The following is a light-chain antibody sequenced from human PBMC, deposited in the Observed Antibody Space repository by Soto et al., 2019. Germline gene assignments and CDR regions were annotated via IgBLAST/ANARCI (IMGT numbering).Light chain of an antibody. J-gene: IGLJ3*02. CDR2: EGS. CDR3: CSYAGSSDWV. Sequence: QSVLTQPASVSGSPGQSITISCTGTSSDVGSYNLVSWYQQHPGKAPKLMIYEGSKRPSGVSNRFSGSKSGNTASLTISGLQAEDEADYYCCSYAGSSDWVFGGGTKPPS. V-gene: IGLV2-23*01. CDR1: SSDVGSYNL.